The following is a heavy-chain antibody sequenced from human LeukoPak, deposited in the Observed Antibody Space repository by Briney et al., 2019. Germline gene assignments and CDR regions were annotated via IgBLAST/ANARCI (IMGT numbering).Heavy chain of an antibody. J-gene: IGHJ4*02. Sequence: ASVKVSCKASGGTFSSYAISWVRQAPGQGLEWMGGIIPIFGTADYAQKFQGRVTITADKSTSTAYMELSSLRSEDTAVYYCASAARTAAADYWGQGTLVTVSS. CDR3: ASAARTAAADY. CDR2: IIPIFGTA. CDR1: GGTFSSYA. V-gene: IGHV1-69*06. D-gene: IGHD6-13*01.